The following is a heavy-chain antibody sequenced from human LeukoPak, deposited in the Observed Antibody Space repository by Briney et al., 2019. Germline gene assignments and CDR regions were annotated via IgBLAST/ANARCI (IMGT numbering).Heavy chain of an antibody. CDR2: ISGSGGST. CDR3: ATHNTYYYDSSGYYFGY. V-gene: IGHV3-23*01. J-gene: IGHJ4*02. D-gene: IGHD3-22*01. Sequence: GGSLRLSCAASGFTFSSYAMSWVRQVPGKGLEWVSAISGSGGSTYYADSVKGRFTISRDNSKNTLYLQMNSLRAEDTAVYYCATHNTYYYDSSGYYFGYWGQGTLVTVSS. CDR1: GFTFSSYA.